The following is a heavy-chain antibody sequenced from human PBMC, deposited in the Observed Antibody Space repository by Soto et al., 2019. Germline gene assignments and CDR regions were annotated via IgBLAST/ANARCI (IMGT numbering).Heavy chain of an antibody. D-gene: IGHD2-21*01. CDR3: AKVAPFILGSPV. J-gene: IGHJ4*02. CDR1: GFDFSGSE. CDR2: ITGSGGVM. Sequence: SLRLSFTASGFDFSGSEMNWFRQSPGKWLEWVAYITGSGGVMFHSDSVKGRFSISRDNAKNSLFLEMSDLTAADTGVYYCAKVAPFILGSPVWGQGTLVTVSS. V-gene: IGHV3-48*03.